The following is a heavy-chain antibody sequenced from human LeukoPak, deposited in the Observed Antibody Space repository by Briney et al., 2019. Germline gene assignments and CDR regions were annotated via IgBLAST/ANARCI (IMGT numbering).Heavy chain of an antibody. CDR2: ISSSSSYI. Sequence: GGSLRLSCGASGITFSSYSMNWVRQAPGKGLEWVSSISSSSSYIYYADSVKGRFTISEDNAKNSLYLQMNSLRGEDTAVYYCARDRSLSAFDIWGQGTMVTVSS. V-gene: IGHV3-21*01. J-gene: IGHJ3*02. CDR3: ARDRSLSAFDI. CDR1: GITFSSYS.